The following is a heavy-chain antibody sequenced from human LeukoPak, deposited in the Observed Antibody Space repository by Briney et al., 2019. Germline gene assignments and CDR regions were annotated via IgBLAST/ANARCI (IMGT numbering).Heavy chain of an antibody. CDR2: MYPGDSKT. Sequence: PGESLKISCKGSGYIFSSYWIGWVRQMPGKGLEWMGIMYPGDSKTRYTPSFQGQVTISADKSISTAYLQWSSLKASDTAMHYCARAGNYYDSSAYYSNFDYWGQGTLVTVSS. CDR1: GYIFSSYW. V-gene: IGHV5-51*01. CDR3: ARAGNYYDSSAYYSNFDY. D-gene: IGHD3-22*01. J-gene: IGHJ4*02.